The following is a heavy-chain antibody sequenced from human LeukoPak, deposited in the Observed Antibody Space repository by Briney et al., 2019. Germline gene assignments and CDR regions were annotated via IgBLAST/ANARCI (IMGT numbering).Heavy chain of an antibody. Sequence: GGSLRLSCAAPGFTFSSYSMNWVRQAPGKGLEWVSSISSSSSYIYYADSVKGRFTISRDNAKNSLYLQMNSLRAEDTAVYYCARGSLWFGELSPGDVWGKGTTVTVSS. CDR2: ISSSSSYI. D-gene: IGHD3-10*01. CDR1: GFTFSSYS. J-gene: IGHJ6*04. CDR3: ARGSLWFGELSPGDV. V-gene: IGHV3-21*01.